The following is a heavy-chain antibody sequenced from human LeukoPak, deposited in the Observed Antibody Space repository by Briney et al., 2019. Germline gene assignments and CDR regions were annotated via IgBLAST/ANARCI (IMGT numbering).Heavy chain of an antibody. CDR3: ARLRTYYYGSGGGWFDP. Sequence: ASVKVSCKASGYTFTSYAMHWVRQAPGQRLEWMGWINAGNDNTKYSQKFQVTISADKSISTAYLQWSSLKASDTAMYYCARLRTYYYGSGGGWFDPWGQGTLVTVSS. J-gene: IGHJ5*02. V-gene: IGHV1-3*01. CDR1: GYTFTSYA. D-gene: IGHD3-10*01. CDR2: INAGNDNT.